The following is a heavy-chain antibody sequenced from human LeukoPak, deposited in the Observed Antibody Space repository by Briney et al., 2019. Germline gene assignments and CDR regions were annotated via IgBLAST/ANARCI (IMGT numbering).Heavy chain of an antibody. J-gene: IGHJ4*02. V-gene: IGHV3-7*01. CDR3: VRAQTFSGSYPPHFDY. D-gene: IGHD1-26*01. CDR2: IKHDGSEK. CDR1: GFTFSSYW. Sequence: PGGSLRLSCAASGFTFSSYWMTWVRQAPEKGLEWVANIKHDGSEKYYVDSVKGRFTISRDNAKNSLYLQMNSLRAEDTAVYYCVRAQTFSGSYPPHFDYWGQGTLVTVSS.